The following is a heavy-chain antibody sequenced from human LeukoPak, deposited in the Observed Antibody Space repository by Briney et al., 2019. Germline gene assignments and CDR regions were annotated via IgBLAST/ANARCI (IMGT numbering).Heavy chain of an antibody. V-gene: IGHV1-69*05. D-gene: IGHD3-22*01. CDR1: GGTFSSYA. CDR2: IIPIFGTA. Sequence: SVKVSCKASGGTFSSYAISWVRQAPGQGLEWMGRIIPIFGTANYAQKFQGRVTITTDESTSTAYMELSSLRSEDTAVYYCARDYYDSSGYYYGRSGDAFDIWGQGTMVTVSS. CDR3: ARDYYDSSGYYYGRSGDAFDI. J-gene: IGHJ3*02.